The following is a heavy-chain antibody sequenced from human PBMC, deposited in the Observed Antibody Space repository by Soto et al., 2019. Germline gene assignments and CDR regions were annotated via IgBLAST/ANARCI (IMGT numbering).Heavy chain of an antibody. J-gene: IGHJ4*02. CDR1: GFTFSSYA. V-gene: IGHV3-23*01. CDR3: AKSKQWRVRFSNIAY. D-gene: IGHD6-19*01. Sequence: GGSLRLSCAASGFTFSSYAMSWVRQAPGKGLEWVSAISGSGGSTYYADSVKGRFTISRDNSKNTLYLQMNSLRAEYTTLFYFAKSKQWRVRFSNIAYGGQGTLVTVPS. CDR2: ISGSGGST.